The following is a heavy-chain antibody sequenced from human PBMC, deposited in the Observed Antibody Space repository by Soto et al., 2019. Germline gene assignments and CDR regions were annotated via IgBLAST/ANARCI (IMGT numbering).Heavy chain of an antibody. D-gene: IGHD1-7*01. CDR2: IYYSGST. Sequence: QLQLQESGPGLVKPSETLSLTCTVSGGSISTSSYYWGWIRQPPGKGLEWIGSIYYSGSTYYNPSLENRVTLSVDMSKNQFSLKMSAVTAADTAVYYCAEHWNYDDWGQGTLVTVSS. CDR3: AEHWNYDD. J-gene: IGHJ4*02. V-gene: IGHV4-39*01. CDR1: GGSISTSSYY.